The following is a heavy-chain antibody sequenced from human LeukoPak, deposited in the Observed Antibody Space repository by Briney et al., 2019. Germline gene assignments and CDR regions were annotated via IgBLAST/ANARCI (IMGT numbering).Heavy chain of an antibody. CDR1: GFTFRSYS. CDR3: ASIPVAANYQKVQSKDAFDI. J-gene: IGHJ3*02. D-gene: IGHD2-15*01. CDR2: ISSSSSYI. V-gene: IGHV3-21*01. Sequence: GGSLRLSCAASGFTFRSYSMNGVRQAPGKALEWVSSISSSSSYINYADSVKDRFTISRDNAKNSLYLQMNSLRAEDTAVYYCASIPVAANYQKVQSKDAFDIWGQGTMVTVSS.